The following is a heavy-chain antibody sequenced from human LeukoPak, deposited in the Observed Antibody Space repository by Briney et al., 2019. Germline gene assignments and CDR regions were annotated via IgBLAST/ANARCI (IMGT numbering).Heavy chain of an antibody. Sequence: GALRLSCAASGFIFSNYNMNWVRQAPGKGLEWVSSIRSSTTYVYYADSVKGRFTISRDNAKNSLYLQMNSLRAEDTAVYYCAELGITMIGGVWGKGTTVTISS. V-gene: IGHV3-21*01. CDR2: IRSSTTYV. CDR1: GFIFSNYN. CDR3: AELGITMIGGV. D-gene: IGHD3-10*02. J-gene: IGHJ6*04.